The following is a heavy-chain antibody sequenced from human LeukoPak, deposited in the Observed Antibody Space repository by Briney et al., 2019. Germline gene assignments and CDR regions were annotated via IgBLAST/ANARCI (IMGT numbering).Heavy chain of an antibody. Sequence: SVKVSCKASGGTFSSXAISWVRQAPGQGLEWMGGIIPIFGTANYAQKFQGRVTITADESTSTAYMELSSLRSEDTAVYYCARDGGYCSSTSCSTWGQGTLVTVSS. J-gene: IGHJ5*02. CDR1: GGTFSSXA. CDR3: ARDGGYCSSTSCST. V-gene: IGHV1-69*13. D-gene: IGHD2-2*01. CDR2: IIPIFGTA.